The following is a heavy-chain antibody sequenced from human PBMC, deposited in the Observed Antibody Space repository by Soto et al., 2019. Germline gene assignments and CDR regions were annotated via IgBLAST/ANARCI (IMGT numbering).Heavy chain of an antibody. D-gene: IGHD5-12*01. CDR3: ARDPRDSGYEGGVY. CDR1: GGSISSGDYY. Sequence: SETLSLTCTVSGGSISSGDYYWSWIRQPPGKGLEWIGYIYYSGSTYYNPSLKSRVTISVDTSKNQFSLKLSSVTAADTAVYYCARDPRDSGYEGGVYWGQGTLVTVSS. CDR2: IYYSGST. V-gene: IGHV4-30-4*01. J-gene: IGHJ4*02.